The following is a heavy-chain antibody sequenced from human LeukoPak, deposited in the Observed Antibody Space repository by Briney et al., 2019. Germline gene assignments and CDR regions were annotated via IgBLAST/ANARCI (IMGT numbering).Heavy chain of an antibody. CDR1: GFTFRTYS. CDR3: ATAPDGSYYYGLDV. CDR2: ISSSSSSI. D-gene: IGHD3-10*01. V-gene: IGHV3-21*01. Sequence: GGSLRLSCAASGFTFRTYSLNWVRQAPGKGLEWVSSISSSSSSIYYADSVKGRFTISRDNAKNSLYLQMNSLRAEDTAVYYCATAPDGSYYYGLDVWGQGTTVTVSS. J-gene: IGHJ6*02.